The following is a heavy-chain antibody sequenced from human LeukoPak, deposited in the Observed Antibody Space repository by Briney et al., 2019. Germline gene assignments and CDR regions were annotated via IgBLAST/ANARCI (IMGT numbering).Heavy chain of an antibody. Sequence: SETLSLTCAVYGGSFSGYYWGWIRQPPGNGLEWIGVINHSGSTNYNPSLKSRVTISVDTSKNQFSLKLSSVTAADTAVYYCASLPPYSSSSKGRYYYMDVWGKGTTVTVSS. CDR1: GGSFSGYY. D-gene: IGHD6-6*01. V-gene: IGHV4-34*01. J-gene: IGHJ6*03. CDR3: ASLPPYSSSSKGRYYYMDV. CDR2: INHSGST.